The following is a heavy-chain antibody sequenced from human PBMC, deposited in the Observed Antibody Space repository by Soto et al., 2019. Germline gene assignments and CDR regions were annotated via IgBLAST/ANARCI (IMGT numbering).Heavy chain of an antibody. Sequence: ETMSLTCTVSGGSVRSGSFYWRWIRPPPGTGLGWFGYIYYSVSTNSNPSLKRRVTISRDTSKNQFSLKMSSVTAADTAVYSCARHPPYYCGRSGFQGPFDVWGQGTVVTVSS. CDR1: GGSVRSGSFY. D-gene: IGHD3-22*01. V-gene: IGHV4-61*01. CDR2: IYYSVST. CDR3: ARHPPYYCGRSGFQGPFDV. J-gene: IGHJ5*02.